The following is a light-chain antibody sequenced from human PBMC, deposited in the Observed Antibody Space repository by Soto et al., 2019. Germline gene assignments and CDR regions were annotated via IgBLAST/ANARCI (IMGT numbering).Light chain of an antibody. CDR3: QQYGRSPRT. CDR1: QSVRSY. Sequence: EIVLTQSPGTLSLSPGEKATLSCRASQSVRSYLAWYQQKPGQAPRLLIYGASTRATGIPDRFSGSGSGTDFILTISRLEPDDFAVYYCQQYGRSPRTFGQGTKVDIK. V-gene: IGKV3-20*01. J-gene: IGKJ1*01. CDR2: GAS.